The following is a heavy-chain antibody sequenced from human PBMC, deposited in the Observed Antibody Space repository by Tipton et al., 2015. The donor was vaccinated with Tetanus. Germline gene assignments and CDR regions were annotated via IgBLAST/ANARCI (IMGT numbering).Heavy chain of an antibody. D-gene: IGHD3-3*01. CDR3: AKGYYDFWSGYPPRGLDP. CDR1: GFTFSSYG. V-gene: IGHV3-33*06. CDR2: IWFDGRNK. J-gene: IGHJ5*02. Sequence: SLRLSCTASGFTFSSYGMHWVRQAPGKGLEWVAVIWFDGRNKYYADPVKGRFTISRDNSNNTLYLQMNSLRAEDSAVYYCAKGYYDFWSGYPPRGLDPWGQGTLVTVSS.